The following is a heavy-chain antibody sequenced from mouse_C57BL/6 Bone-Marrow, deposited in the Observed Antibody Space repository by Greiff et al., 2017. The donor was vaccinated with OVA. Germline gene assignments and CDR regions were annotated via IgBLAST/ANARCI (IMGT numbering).Heavy chain of an antibody. CDR2: ISDGGSYT. Sequence: EVKLMESGGGLVKPGGSLKLSCAASGFTFSSYAMSWVRQTPEKRLEWVATISDGGSYTYYPDNVKGRFTISRDNAKNNLYLQMSHLKSEDTAMYYCARDRAITTVVATDFDYWGQGTTLTVSS. V-gene: IGHV5-4*01. CDR1: GFTFSSYA. CDR3: ARDRAITTVVATDFDY. D-gene: IGHD1-1*01. J-gene: IGHJ2*01.